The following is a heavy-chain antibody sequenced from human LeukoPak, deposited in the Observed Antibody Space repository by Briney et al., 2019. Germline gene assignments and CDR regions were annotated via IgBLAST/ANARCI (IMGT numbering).Heavy chain of an antibody. D-gene: IGHD2-2*02. CDR2: INPSDGST. J-gene: IGHJ4*02. CDR1: GYTFTSYY. V-gene: IGHV1-46*01. Sequence: ASVKVSCKASGYTFTSYYMHWVRQAPGQGLEWMGIINPSDGSTSYAQKFQGRVTMTRDTSTSTVYMELSSLRSEDTAVYYCARAGTLGYCSSTSCYIGYWGQGTLVTVSS. CDR3: ARAGTLGYCSSTSCYIGY.